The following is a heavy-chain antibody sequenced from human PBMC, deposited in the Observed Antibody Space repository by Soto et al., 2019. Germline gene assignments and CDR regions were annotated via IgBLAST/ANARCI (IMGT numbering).Heavy chain of an antibody. D-gene: IGHD3-9*01. V-gene: IGHV4-39*01. CDR1: SGSTSSSSYY. Sequence: QLQLQESGPGLVKPSETLSLTCTVSSGSTSSSSYYWGWIRQPPGKGLEWVGAVYYSGSTYYNPSLKSRVTISVDTSKNQFSLKLSSVTAADTAIYYCARQPRYFSYYHYMDVWGTGTTVTVSS. J-gene: IGHJ6*03. CDR3: ARQPRYFSYYHYMDV. CDR2: VYYSGST.